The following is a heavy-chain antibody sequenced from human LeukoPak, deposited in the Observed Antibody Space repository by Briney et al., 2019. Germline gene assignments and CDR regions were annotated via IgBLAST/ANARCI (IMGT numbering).Heavy chain of an antibody. CDR3: AKGTGTSGYCYMFDY. J-gene: IGHJ4*02. Sequence: PGGSLTLSCAASGFTFSSYAMSWVRQAPGKGLEWVSAITGSGGSTYYADSVKGRFTISRDNSKNTLYLQMNSLRAEDTAVYYCAKGTGTSGYCYMFDYWGQGTLVTVSS. CDR2: ITGSGGST. CDR1: GFTFSSYA. V-gene: IGHV3-23*01. D-gene: IGHD3-22*01.